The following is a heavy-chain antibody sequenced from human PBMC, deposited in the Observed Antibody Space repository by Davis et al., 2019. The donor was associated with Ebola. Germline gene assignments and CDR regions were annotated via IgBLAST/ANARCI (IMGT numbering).Heavy chain of an antibody. J-gene: IGHJ4*02. CDR3: GGAWD. CDR2: ISSNGATT. D-gene: IGHD1-26*01. V-gene: IGHV3-23*01. Sequence: PGGSLRLSCAASEFTFSNDDMSWVRQAPGKGRDWVSRISSNGATTHYADSVRGRFTISRDNSRNTLYLQMNSLRAEDTAVYYCGGAWDWGQGTLVTVSS. CDR1: EFTFSNDD.